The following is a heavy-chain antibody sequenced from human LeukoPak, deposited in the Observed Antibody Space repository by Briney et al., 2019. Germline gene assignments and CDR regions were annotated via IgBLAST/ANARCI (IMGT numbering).Heavy chain of an antibody. V-gene: IGHV3-23*01. Sequence: PGGSLRLSCAASGFTFNNYAMSWVRQAPGKGLEWVSSISGSGISTYYADSVKGRFTISRDNSKNTLFLQMNSLRAEDTAIYYCAKGRYDILTGFYGLIDYWGQGTLVTVSS. J-gene: IGHJ4*02. CDR3: AKGRYDILTGFYGLIDY. D-gene: IGHD3-9*01. CDR2: ISGSGIST. CDR1: GFTFNNYA.